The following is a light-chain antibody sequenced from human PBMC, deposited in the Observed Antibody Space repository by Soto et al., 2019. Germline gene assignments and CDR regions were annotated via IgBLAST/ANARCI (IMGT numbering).Light chain of an antibody. CDR3: TAFAGRNTLL. V-gene: IGLV2-8*01. CDR2: EVN. Sequence: QSALTQPPSASGSPGQSVTISCTGTSSDIGGYNYVSWYRQHPGKAPKLMIFEVNKRPSGVPDRFSGSKFGNTASLTVSGLQTEDEDDYYCTAFAGRNTLLFGGGTKLTVL. CDR1: SSDIGGYNY. J-gene: IGLJ3*02.